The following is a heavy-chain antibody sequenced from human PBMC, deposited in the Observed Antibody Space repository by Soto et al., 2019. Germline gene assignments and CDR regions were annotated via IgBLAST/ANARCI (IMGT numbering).Heavy chain of an antibody. D-gene: IGHD3-10*01. CDR3: ARGYYGSGWGAFDI. CDR1: GFTFSSYS. V-gene: IGHV3-21*01. CDR2: ISSSSSYI. Sequence: EVQLVESGGGLVKPGGSLRLSCAASGFTFSSYSMNWVRQAPGQGLEWVSSISSSSSYIYYADSVKGRFTISRDNAKNSLYLQMNSLRAEDTAVYYCARGYYGSGWGAFDIWGQGTMVTVSS. J-gene: IGHJ3*02.